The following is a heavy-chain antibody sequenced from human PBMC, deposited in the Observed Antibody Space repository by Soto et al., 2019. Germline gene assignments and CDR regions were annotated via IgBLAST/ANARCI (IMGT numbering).Heavy chain of an antibody. CDR3: AKEVAATFNGFDV. V-gene: IGHV4-59*01. Sequence: QVQLQESGPGLVKPSETLSLTCTVSGASIRSYYWSWIRQPPGKGLEWIGYIYYGGITNYNPSLKSRVTISLDTSKSQFSLRVTSVTAADTAVYYCAKEVAATFNGFDVWSQGTMVTVSS. D-gene: IGHD6-19*01. CDR1: GASIRSYY. J-gene: IGHJ3*01. CDR2: IYYGGIT.